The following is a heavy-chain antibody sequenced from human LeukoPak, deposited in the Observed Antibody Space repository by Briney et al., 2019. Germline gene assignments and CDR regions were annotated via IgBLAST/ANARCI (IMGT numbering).Heavy chain of an antibody. CDR1: GFTFSSYG. Sequence: PGGSLRLSCAASGFTFSSYGMHWVRQAPGKGLEWVAVIWYDGSNKYYADSVKGRFTISRDNSKNTLYLQMNSLRAEDTAVYYCAREIGGVYGSGSYYLGWGYWGQGTLVTVSS. D-gene: IGHD3-10*01. CDR2: IWYDGSNK. CDR3: AREIGGVYGSGSYYLGWGY. V-gene: IGHV3-33*01. J-gene: IGHJ4*02.